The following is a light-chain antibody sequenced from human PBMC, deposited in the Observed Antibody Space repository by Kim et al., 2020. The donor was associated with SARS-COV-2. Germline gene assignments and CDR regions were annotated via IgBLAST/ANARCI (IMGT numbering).Light chain of an antibody. CDR1: SGSLASNY. V-gene: IGLV6-57*03. Sequence: GKPVTISCTRSSGSLASNYVQWYQQRPGSAPTTVIYEDNQRPSGVPDRFSGSIDSSSNSASLTISGLKTEDEADYYCQSYDSSNRVFGGGTQLTVL. CDR3: QSYDSSNRV. J-gene: IGLJ3*02. CDR2: EDN.